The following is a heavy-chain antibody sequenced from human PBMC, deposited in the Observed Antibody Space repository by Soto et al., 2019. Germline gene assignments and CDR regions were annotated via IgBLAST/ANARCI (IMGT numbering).Heavy chain of an antibody. Sequence: QITLKESGPTLVKPTQTLTLPCTFSGFSLSTDGVGVGWIRQPPGKALEWLALIYCDDDQRYSPSLKTRLTITKDPSNNQVVLTMTNMDTVDTATYFCAHAYGGTSWPYGAFDVWGQGTVVTVSS. CDR1: GFSLSTDGVG. V-gene: IGHV2-5*02. J-gene: IGHJ3*01. D-gene: IGHD2-2*01. CDR3: AHAYGGTSWPYGAFDV. CDR2: IYCDDDQ.